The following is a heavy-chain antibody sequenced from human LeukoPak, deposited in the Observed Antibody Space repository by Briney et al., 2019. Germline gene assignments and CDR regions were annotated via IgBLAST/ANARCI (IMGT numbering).Heavy chain of an antibody. V-gene: IGHV6-1*01. CDR1: GDSVSSNSVT. CDR3: ARRLTQYDCFDS. J-gene: IGHJ5*01. CDR2: TYYRSTWYN. Sequence: SQTLSLTCAISGDSVSSNSVTWNWRRQSPSRGHEWLGRTYYRSTWYNDYAVSVRGRITVNPDTSKNQFSLHLNSVTPEDTAVYYCARRLTQYDCFDSGGQGILVTVSA. D-gene: IGHD2-2*01.